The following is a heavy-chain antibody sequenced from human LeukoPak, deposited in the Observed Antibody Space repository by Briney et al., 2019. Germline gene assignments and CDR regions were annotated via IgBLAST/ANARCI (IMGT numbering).Heavy chain of an antibody. CDR3: ARPPRDGYSNFDY. CDR2: INPNSGGT. Sequence: ASVRVSCEASGYTFTGYYMHWVRQAPGQGLEWMGWINPNSGGTNYAQKFQGRLTMTRDTSISTAYMELSRLRSDDTAVYYCARPPRDGYSNFDYWGQGTLGTVSS. CDR1: GYTFTGYY. V-gene: IGHV1-2*02. J-gene: IGHJ4*02. D-gene: IGHD5-24*01.